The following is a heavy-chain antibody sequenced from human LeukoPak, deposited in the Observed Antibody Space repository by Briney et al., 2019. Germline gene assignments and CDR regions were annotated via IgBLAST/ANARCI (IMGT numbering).Heavy chain of an antibody. V-gene: IGHV3-23*01. J-gene: IGHJ3*02. CDR3: AKDLNSTYNYDSSGYEDAFDI. D-gene: IGHD3-22*01. CDR2: ISNSADVR. Sequence: GGSLRLSCAASGFTFSSYAMTWVRQAPGKGLEWVSSISNSADVRYHADTVKGRFTISRDNSKNTLYLQMNSLRAEDTAVYYCAKDLNSTYNYDSSGYEDAFDIWGQGTMVTVSS. CDR1: GFTFSSYA.